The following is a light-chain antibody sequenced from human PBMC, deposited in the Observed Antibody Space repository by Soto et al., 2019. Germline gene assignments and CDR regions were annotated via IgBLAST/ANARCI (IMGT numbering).Light chain of an antibody. Sequence: EIVLTQSPGTLSLSPGERATLSCRASQSVSNNYLAWYQQKPGQAPRLLIYGASSRATGIPDRFTGSGSGTDFTFTISRLEPEDFAVYYCQQYGSSPFSFGPGTKVDIK. CDR2: GAS. V-gene: IGKV3-20*01. CDR3: QQYGSSPFS. CDR1: QSVSNNY. J-gene: IGKJ3*01.